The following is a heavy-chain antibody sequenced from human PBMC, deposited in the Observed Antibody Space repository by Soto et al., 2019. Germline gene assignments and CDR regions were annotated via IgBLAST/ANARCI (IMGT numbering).Heavy chain of an antibody. CDR3: AKVGCSSTSCYPPTYYYYGMDV. Sequence: GGSLRLSCAASGFTFSSYGMHWVRQAPGKGLEWVAVISYDGSNKYYADSVKGRFTISRDNSKNTLYLQMNSLRAEDTAVYYCAKVGCSSTSCYPPTYYYYGMDVWGQGTTVTGS. J-gene: IGHJ6*02. CDR2: ISYDGSNK. CDR1: GFTFSSYG. D-gene: IGHD2-2*01. V-gene: IGHV3-30*18.